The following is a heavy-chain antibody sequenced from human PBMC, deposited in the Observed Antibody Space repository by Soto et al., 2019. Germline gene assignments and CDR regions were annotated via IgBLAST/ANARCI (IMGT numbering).Heavy chain of an antibody. J-gene: IGHJ4*02. CDR2: INRSGST. D-gene: IGHD4-17*01. CDR3: AITYGDYVLPDY. CDR1: GGSFSGYY. V-gene: IGHV4-34*01. Sequence: PSETLSLTCAVYGGSFSGYYWSWIRQPPGKGLEWIGEINRSGSTNYIPSLKSRVTISVDTSKNQFSLKLSSVTAADTAVYYYAITYGDYVLPDYWGPGTLVTVS.